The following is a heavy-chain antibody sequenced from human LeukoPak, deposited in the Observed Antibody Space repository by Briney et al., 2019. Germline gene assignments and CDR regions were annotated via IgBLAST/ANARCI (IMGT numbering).Heavy chain of an antibody. J-gene: IGHJ4*02. CDR2: IYYSGST. D-gene: IGHD4-17*01. Sequence: SETLSLTCTVSGGSISSYYWSWIRQPPGKGLEWIGYIYYSGSTNYNPSLKSRVTISVDTSKNQFSLKLSSVTAADTAVYYCANGFDYGDPFDYWGQGTLVTVSS. CDR1: GGSISSYY. CDR3: ANGFDYGDPFDY. V-gene: IGHV4-59*01.